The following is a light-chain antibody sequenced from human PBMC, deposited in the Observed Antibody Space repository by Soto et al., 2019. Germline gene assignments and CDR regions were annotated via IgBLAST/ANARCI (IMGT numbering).Light chain of an antibody. CDR3: KQSRSFTLT. CDR1: QDLDRW. CDR2: AAS. Sequence: DIQMTQSPSSLSASVGDRVTITCRASQDLDRWLAWYQQKPGEAPKVLIFAASSLQSGLPSRFSGGGSGTDFSLTISSLQPEDFATYYCKQSRSFTLTFGVGTKVDIX. V-gene: IGKV1-12*01. J-gene: IGKJ4*01.